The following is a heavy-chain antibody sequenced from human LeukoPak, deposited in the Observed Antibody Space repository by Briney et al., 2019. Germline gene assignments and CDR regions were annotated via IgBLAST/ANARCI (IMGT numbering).Heavy chain of an antibody. CDR3: ARYRLRLGGSFDY. CDR2: IYYSGST. V-gene: IGHV4-59*01. Sequence: SETLSLTCTVSGGSISSYYWSWIRQPPGKGLEWIGYIYYSGSTNYNPSLKSRVTISVDTSKNQFSLKLSSVTAADTAVYYCARYRLRLGGSFDYWGQGTLVTVSS. CDR1: GGSISSYY. D-gene: IGHD3-16*01. J-gene: IGHJ4*02.